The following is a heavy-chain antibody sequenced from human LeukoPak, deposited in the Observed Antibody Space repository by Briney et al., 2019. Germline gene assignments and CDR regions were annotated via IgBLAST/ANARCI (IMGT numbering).Heavy chain of an antibody. J-gene: IGHJ4*02. Sequence: GGSLRLSCAASGFTFSTYAMSWVRQAPGKGLEWVSGISGSDRSTYYADSVKGRFTISSDNSKNTVYLQMNSLRAEDTAIYYCAKTRPLDSSSWSHGDYWGQGTLVTVSS. V-gene: IGHV3-23*01. CDR3: AKTRPLDSSSWSHGDY. CDR1: GFTFSTYA. D-gene: IGHD6-13*01. CDR2: ISGSDRST.